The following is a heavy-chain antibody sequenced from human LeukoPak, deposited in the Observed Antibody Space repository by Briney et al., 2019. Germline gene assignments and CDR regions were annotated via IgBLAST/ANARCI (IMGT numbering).Heavy chain of an antibody. Sequence: GGSLRLSCAASGFTFSSNGMHRVRQAPGKGLEWVAVIWYDGSNKYYADSVKGRFTISRDNSKNTLYLQMNSLRAEDTAVYYCARDNDYGGNPGSWFDSWGQGTLVTVSS. D-gene: IGHD4-23*01. V-gene: IGHV3-33*01. J-gene: IGHJ5*01. CDR2: IWYDGSNK. CDR1: GFTFSSNG. CDR3: ARDNDYGGNPGSWFDS.